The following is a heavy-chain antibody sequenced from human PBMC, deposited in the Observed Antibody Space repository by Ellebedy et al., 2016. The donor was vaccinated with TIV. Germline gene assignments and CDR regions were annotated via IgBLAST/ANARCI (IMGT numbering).Heavy chain of an antibody. Sequence: GESLKISCQGSGYRFTDYWITWVRQMPGKGLEWVGKIDLLASTSYYIPSFQGHVTISADRSISTAYLQWSSLKASDAAMYYCARHDLGISGWWYFGLWGRGTLVTVSS. V-gene: IGHV5-10-1*01. CDR3: ARHDLGISGWWYFGL. J-gene: IGHJ2*01. CDR1: GYRFTDYW. CDR2: IDLLASTS. D-gene: IGHD6-19*01.